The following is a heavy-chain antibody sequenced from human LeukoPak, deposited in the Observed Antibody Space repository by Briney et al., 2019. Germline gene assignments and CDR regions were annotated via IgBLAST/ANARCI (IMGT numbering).Heavy chain of an antibody. Sequence: SVKVSCKASGGTFSSYAISWVRQAPGQGLEWMGGIIPIFGTANYAQKFQGRVTITADESTSTAYMELSSLRSEDTAVYYCAKTSGWSNYFDYWGQGTLVTVSS. CDR1: GGTFSSYA. CDR2: IIPIFGTA. CDR3: AKTSGWSNYFDY. D-gene: IGHD6-19*01. J-gene: IGHJ4*02. V-gene: IGHV1-69*13.